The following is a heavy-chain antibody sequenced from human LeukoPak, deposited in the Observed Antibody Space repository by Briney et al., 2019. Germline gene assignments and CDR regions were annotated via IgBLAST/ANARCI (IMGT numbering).Heavy chain of an antibody. CDR1: GYTFTSYD. CDR3: AGQQQLGDAFDI. Sequence: ASVKASCKASGYTFTSYDINWVRQATGQGLEWMGWMNPNSGNTGYAQKFQGRVTMTRNTSISTAYMELSSLRSEDTAVYYCAGQQQLGDAFDIWGQGTMVTVSS. V-gene: IGHV1-8*01. CDR2: MNPNSGNT. J-gene: IGHJ3*02. D-gene: IGHD6-13*01.